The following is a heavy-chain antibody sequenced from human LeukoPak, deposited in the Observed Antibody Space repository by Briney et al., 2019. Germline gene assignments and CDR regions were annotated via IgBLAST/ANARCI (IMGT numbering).Heavy chain of an antibody. D-gene: IGHD3-22*01. CDR2: IIPILGIA. Sequence: SVKVSCKASGGTFSSYTISWVRQAPGQGLEWMGRIIPILGIANYAQKFQGRVTITADKSTSTAYMELSSLRSEDTAVYYCARARGDYDSSGYYHYYYGMDVWGQGTTVTVSS. CDR1: GGTFSSYT. V-gene: IGHV1-69*02. CDR3: ARARGDYDSSGYYHYYYGMDV. J-gene: IGHJ6*02.